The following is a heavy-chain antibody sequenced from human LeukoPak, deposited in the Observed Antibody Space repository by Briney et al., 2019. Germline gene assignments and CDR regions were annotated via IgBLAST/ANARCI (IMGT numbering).Heavy chain of an antibody. J-gene: IGHJ4*02. V-gene: IGHV1-46*01. CDR1: GYTFTSYY. Sequence: GGSLRLSCAASGYTFTSYYMHWVRQAPGQGLEWMGIINPSGGSTSYAQKFQGRVTMTRDMSTSTVYMELSSLRSEDTAVYYCARSVEGYFDYWGQGTLVTVSS. CDR3: ARSVEGYFDY. CDR2: INPSGGST.